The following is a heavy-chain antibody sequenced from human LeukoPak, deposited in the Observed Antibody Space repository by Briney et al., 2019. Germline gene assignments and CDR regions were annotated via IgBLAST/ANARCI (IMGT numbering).Heavy chain of an antibody. V-gene: IGHV1-46*02. CDR3: ARDRGSSNDWGYFDF. D-gene: IGHD7-27*01. Sequence: ASVKVSCKASGYTFNRYYIHWVRQAPGRGLEWMGIINPSGDSTSYAPKLQGRVTMTRDTSTSTVYVELNSLTSEDTAVYYCARDRGSSNDWGYFDFWGQGTLVTVSS. CDR2: INPSGDST. CDR1: GYTFNRYY. J-gene: IGHJ4*02.